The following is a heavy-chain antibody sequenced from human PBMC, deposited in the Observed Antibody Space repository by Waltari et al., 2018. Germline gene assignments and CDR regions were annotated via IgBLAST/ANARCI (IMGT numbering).Heavy chain of an antibody. CDR1: VGSISGNF. CDR2: IYSSGST. J-gene: IGHJ5*02. Sequence: QVQLQESGPGLSKPSETLSATRIVAVGSISGNFCTWIRQPAGKGLEWIGRIYSSGSTDYNPSLKSRVAMSIDTSKNQFSLKLTSVTVADTAVYYCARPMWRTSWKMGEFDPWGQGTLVTVSS. CDR3: ARPMWRTSWKMGEFDP. D-gene: IGHD2-2*01. V-gene: IGHV4-4*07.